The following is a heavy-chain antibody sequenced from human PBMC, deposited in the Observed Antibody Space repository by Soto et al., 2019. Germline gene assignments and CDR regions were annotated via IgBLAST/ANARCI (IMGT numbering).Heavy chain of an antibody. CDR1: GGSISSYY. Sequence: PSETLSLTCTVSGGSISSYYWTWIRQPPGKGLEWIGDIYYGGGTNYNPSLKSRVTLSVDTSKNQFSLKLSSVTAADTAVYYCARDAPGSSYYDFWGQGALVTVSS. CDR3: ARDAPGSSYYDF. J-gene: IGHJ4*02. D-gene: IGHD7-27*01. V-gene: IGHV4-59*01. CDR2: IYYGGGT.